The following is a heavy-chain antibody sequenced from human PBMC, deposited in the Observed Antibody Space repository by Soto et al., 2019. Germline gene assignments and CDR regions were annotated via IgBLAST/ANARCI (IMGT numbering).Heavy chain of an antibody. CDR2: FDPEDGET. CDR3: ATWDHIDTRDYKSDS. CDR1: GYTLTELS. Sequence: ASGKVSCKVSGYTLTELSMHWVRQAPGKRLEWMGGFDPEDGETIYAQKFQGRVTMTEDTSTDPAYMELSSLRSEDTAVYYCATWDHIDTRDYKSDSWGQGTLVTVPQ. V-gene: IGHV1-24*01. J-gene: IGHJ4*02. D-gene: IGHD4-17*01.